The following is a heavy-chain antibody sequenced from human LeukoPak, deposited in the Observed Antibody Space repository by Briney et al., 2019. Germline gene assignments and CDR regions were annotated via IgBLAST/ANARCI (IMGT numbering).Heavy chain of an antibody. D-gene: IGHD2-2*01. J-gene: IGHJ5*02. CDR3: ARGRGYCSSTSCYSSSWFDP. CDR2: ISSSSSYI. Sequence: PGGSLRLSCAASGFTFSSYSMNWVRQAPGKGLEWVSSISSSSSYIYYADSVKGRFTISRDNAKNSLYLQMNSLRAEDTAVYYCARGRGYCSSTSCYSSSWFDPWGQGTLVTVSS. CDR1: GFTFSSYS. V-gene: IGHV3-21*01.